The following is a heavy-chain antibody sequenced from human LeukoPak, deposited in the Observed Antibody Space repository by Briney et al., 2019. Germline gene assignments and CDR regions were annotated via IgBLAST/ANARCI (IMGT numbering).Heavy chain of an antibody. V-gene: IGHV4-30-2*01. Sequence: PSETLSLTCAVSGGSISSGGYSWSWIRHPPGKGLEWIGYIYHSGSTYYNPSLKSRVTISVDRSKNQFSLKLSSVTAADTAVYYCASYGPPTLGRAFDIWGQGTMVTVSS. CDR2: IYHSGST. J-gene: IGHJ3*02. CDR1: GGSISSGGYS. CDR3: ASYGPPTLGRAFDI. D-gene: IGHD4-17*01.